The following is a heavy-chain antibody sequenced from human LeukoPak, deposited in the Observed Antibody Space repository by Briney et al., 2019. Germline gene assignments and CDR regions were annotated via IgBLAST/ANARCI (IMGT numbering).Heavy chain of an antibody. J-gene: IGHJ4*02. V-gene: IGHV3-48*03. D-gene: IGHD3-9*01. CDR1: GFTFSNSE. CDR2: ISSSGRTI. Sequence: PGGSLRLSCAASGFTFSNSEMNWVRQAPGKGLECVSYISSSGRTIYYADSVKGRFTISRDNAKNSLYLQVDSLRAEDTAVYYCARGSLAIFDWGQGTLVTVSS. CDR3: ARGSLAIFD.